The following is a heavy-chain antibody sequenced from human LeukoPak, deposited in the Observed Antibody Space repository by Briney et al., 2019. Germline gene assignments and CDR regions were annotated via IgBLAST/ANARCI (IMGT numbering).Heavy chain of an antibody. CDR3: ARDTTWDYYYYFYMDV. CDR2: ISSSSSTI. CDR1: GFTFSSYS. J-gene: IGHJ6*03. V-gene: IGHV3-48*01. Sequence: PGGSLRLSCAASGFTFSSYSMNWVRQAPGKGLEWVSYISSSSSTIYYADSVKGRFTISRDNARNSLYLQMNSLRAEDTAVYYCARDTTWDYYYYFYMDVWGKGTTVTVSS. D-gene: IGHD2-2*01.